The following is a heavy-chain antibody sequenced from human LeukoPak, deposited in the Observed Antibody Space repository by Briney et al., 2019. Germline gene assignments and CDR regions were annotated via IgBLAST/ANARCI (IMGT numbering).Heavy chain of an antibody. CDR2: VYTSGST. CDR1: GCSISSYY. V-gene: IGHV4-4*07. CDR3: ARHGWRGEDDLDY. D-gene: IGHD3-10*01. J-gene: IGHJ4*02. Sequence: PSETLSLTCTVSGCSISSYYWSWIRQPAGKGLEWIGRVYTSGSTNYNPSLKSGVTMSVDTYKDQFSLKLSSVTAADTAVYYCARHGWRGEDDLDYWGQGTLVTVSP.